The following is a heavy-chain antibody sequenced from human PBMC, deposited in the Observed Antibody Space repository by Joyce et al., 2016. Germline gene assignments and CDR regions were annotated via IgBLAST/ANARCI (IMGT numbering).Heavy chain of an antibody. D-gene: IGHD6-6*01. V-gene: IGHV3-74*01. CDR2: INTDGSST. J-gene: IGHJ5*02. Sequence: EVQLVESGGGLVQPGGSLRLSCAASGFSFSGYWIHWVHQAPGKGLVWVARINTDGSSTRFADSVKGRFTISRDNAKNTLYLQMNSLRAEDTAVYYCVRGISARPGGPNWFDPWGQGTLVTVSS. CDR1: GFSFSGYW. CDR3: VRGISARPGGPNWFDP.